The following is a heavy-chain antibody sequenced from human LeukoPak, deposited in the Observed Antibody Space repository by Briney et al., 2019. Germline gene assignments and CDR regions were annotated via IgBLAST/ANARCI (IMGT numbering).Heavy chain of an antibody. CDR1: GFSFDVYA. CDR3: AKGVEWELLPSSFDY. Sequence: GRSLRLSCAASGFSFDVYAMHWVRQAPGKGLEWVSGISWNSGSIGYADSVKGRFTISRDNAKNSLYLQMNSLRAEDTALSYCAKGVEWELLPSSFDYWGQGTLVTVSS. D-gene: IGHD1-26*01. V-gene: IGHV3-9*01. CDR2: ISWNSGSI. J-gene: IGHJ4*02.